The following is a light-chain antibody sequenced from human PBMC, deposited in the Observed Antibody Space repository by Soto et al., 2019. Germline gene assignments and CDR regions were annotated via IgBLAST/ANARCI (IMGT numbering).Light chain of an antibody. CDR3: HSRA. CDR1: QTISSW. CDR2: DAS. Sequence: DIQMTQSPYTLCGSGGDRVTITCRASQTISSWLAWYQQKPGKAPKLLIYDASSLESGVPSRFSGSGSETEFTLTISRLQPDDFATYFCHSRAFGKGKQLEI. J-gene: IGKJ5*01. V-gene: IGKV1-5*01.